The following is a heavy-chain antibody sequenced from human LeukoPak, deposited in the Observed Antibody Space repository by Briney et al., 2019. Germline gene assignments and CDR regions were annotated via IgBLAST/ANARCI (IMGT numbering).Heavy chain of an antibody. CDR2: IYHSGST. D-gene: IGHD5-12*01. V-gene: IGHV4-38-2*01. J-gene: IGHJ6*03. CDR1: GYSISSGYY. CDR3: ARAVGGYDAAYYYYYMDV. Sequence: PSETLSLTCAVSGYSISSGYYWGWIRQSPGKGLEWIGSIYHSGSTYYNPSLKSRVTISVDTSKNQFSLKLSSVTAADTAVYYRARAVGGYDAAYYYYYMDVWGKGTTVTVSS.